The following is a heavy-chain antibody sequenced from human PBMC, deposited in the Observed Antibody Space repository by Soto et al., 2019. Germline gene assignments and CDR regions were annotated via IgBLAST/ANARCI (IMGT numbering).Heavy chain of an antibody. V-gene: IGHV4-39*01. CDR2: IYYSGST. CDR1: GGSISSSSYY. J-gene: IGHJ6*02. CDR3: ASSYGGNSFYYYGMDV. Sequence: SETLSLTCTVSGGSISSSSYYWGWIRQPPGKGLEWIGSIYYSGSTYYNPSLKSRVTISVDTSKNQFSLKLSSVTAADTAVYYCASSYGGNSFYYYGMDVWGQGTTVTVSS. D-gene: IGHD4-17*01.